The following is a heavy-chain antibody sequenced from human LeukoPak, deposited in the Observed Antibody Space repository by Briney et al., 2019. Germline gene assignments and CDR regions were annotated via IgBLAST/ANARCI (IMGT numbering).Heavy chain of an antibody. V-gene: IGHV3-21*01. CDR3: VLSLDYDILTGYYLSFDY. J-gene: IGHJ4*02. CDR2: ISSSSSYI. CDR1: GFTFSSYS. Sequence: GGSLRLSCAASGFTFSSYSMNWVRQAPGKGLEWVSSISSSSSYIYYADSVKGRFTISRDNAKNSLYLQMNSLRAEDTAVYYCVLSLDYDILTGYYLSFDYWGQGTLVTVSS. D-gene: IGHD3-9*01.